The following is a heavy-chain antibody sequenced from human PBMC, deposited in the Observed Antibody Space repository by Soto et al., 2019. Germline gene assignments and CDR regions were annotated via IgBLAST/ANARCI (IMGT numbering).Heavy chain of an antibody. CDR1: GYSFTSYW. J-gene: IGHJ6*02. CDR2: IDPSDSYT. V-gene: IGHV5-10-1*01. Sequence: GESLKISCKGSGYSFTSYWISWVRQMPGKGLEWMGRIDPSDSYTNYSPSFQGHVTISADKSISTAYLQWSSLKASDTAMYYCAAATISSSYYYGMDVWGQGTTVTVSS. D-gene: IGHD5-12*01. CDR3: AAATISSSYYYGMDV.